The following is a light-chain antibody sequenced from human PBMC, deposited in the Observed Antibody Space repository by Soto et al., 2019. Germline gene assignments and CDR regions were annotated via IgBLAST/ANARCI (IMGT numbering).Light chain of an antibody. CDR2: SAS. CDR1: QDINKW. V-gene: IGKV1-12*01. CDR3: QQENTFALT. Sequence: DIQMTQSPSSVSASVGDRVTITCRASQDINKWLAWYQQKPGTAPKLLIYSASSLYTGVPSRFSGSGSGTDFTLTISSLQPEDFATYYCQQENTFALTFGGGTKVDI. J-gene: IGKJ4*01.